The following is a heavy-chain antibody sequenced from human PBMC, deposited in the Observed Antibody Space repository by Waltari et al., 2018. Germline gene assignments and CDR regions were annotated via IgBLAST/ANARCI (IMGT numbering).Heavy chain of an antibody. CDR2: INPNSGGT. CDR3: ARDQRAYYYGSGSSTNWFDP. D-gene: IGHD3-10*01. CDR1: GYTFTGYY. J-gene: IGHJ5*02. V-gene: IGHV1-2*06. Sequence: QVQLVQSGAEVKKPGASVKVSCKASGYTFTGYYMHWVRQAPGQGLEWMGRINPNSGGTNYAQKFQGRGTMTRDTSISTAYMGRSRLRSDDTAVYYCARDQRAYYYGSGSSTNWFDPWGQGTLVTVSS.